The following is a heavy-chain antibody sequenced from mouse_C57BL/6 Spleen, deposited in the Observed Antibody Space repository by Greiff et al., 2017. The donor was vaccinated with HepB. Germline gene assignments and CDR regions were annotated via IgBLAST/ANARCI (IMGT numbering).Heavy chain of an antibody. Sequence: VQLQQSGAELARPGASVKMSCKASGYTFTSYTMHWVKQRPGQGLEWIGYINPSSGYTKYNQKFKDKATLTADKSTSTAYMQLSSLTSEDSAVYYCASYITTGNYWGQGTTLTVSS. J-gene: IGHJ2*01. CDR1: GYTFTSYT. CDR3: ASYITTGNY. V-gene: IGHV1-4*01. D-gene: IGHD1-1*01. CDR2: INPSSGYT.